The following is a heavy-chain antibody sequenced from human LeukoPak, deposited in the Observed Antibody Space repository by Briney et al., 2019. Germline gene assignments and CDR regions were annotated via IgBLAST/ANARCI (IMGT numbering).Heavy chain of an antibody. Sequence: GGSLRLSCAASGFPFSSYEMNWVRQAPGKGLEWVSYISSSGSTIYYADSVKGRFTISRDNAKNSLYLQMNSLRAEDTAVYYCARDGGYYDILTGYLSPYFDYWAREPWSPSP. V-gene: IGHV3-48*03. CDR3: ARDGGYYDILTGYLSPYFDY. J-gene: IGHJ4*02. D-gene: IGHD3-9*01. CDR1: GFPFSSYE. CDR2: ISSSGSTI.